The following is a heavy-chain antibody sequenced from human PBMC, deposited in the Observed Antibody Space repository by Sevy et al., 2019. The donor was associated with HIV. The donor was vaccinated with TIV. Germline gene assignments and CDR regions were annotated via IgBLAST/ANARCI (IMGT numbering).Heavy chain of an antibody. CDR3: ARAPYSSSGPYYYYYGMDV. V-gene: IGHV4-30-4*01. J-gene: IGHJ6*02. D-gene: IGHD6-13*01. Sequence: SETLSLTCTVSGGSISSGDYYWSWIRQPPGKGLEWIGYIYYSGSTYYNPSLKSRVTISVDTSKNRFSLKLSSVTAADTAVDYCARAPYSSSGPYYYYYGMDVWGQGTTVTVSS. CDR1: GGSISSGDYY. CDR2: IYYSGST.